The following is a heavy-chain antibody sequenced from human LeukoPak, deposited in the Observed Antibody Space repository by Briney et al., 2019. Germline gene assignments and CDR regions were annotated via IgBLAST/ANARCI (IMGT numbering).Heavy chain of an antibody. CDR3: ARVGYSYGSYYFDY. J-gene: IGHJ4*02. CDR1: GYTFTSYD. CDR2: MNPNSGNT. Sequence: ASVKVSCKASGYTFTSYDINWVRHANGQGLGWMGWMNPNSGNTGYAQKFQGRVTITRNTSISTAYMELSSLRSEDTAVYYCARVGYSYGSYYFDYWGQGTLVTVSS. D-gene: IGHD5-18*01. V-gene: IGHV1-8*03.